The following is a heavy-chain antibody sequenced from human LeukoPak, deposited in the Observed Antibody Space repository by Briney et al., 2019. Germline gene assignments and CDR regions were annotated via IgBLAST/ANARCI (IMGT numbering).Heavy chain of an antibody. Sequence: PGGSLRLSCAASGFTFSSYSMNWVRQAPGKGLEWVSSITSTSYIYYADSVKGRFTISRDNAKNSLFLQMNSLRAEDTAVYFCTRDLRGRRTQGDYYYGMDVWGQGTTVTVSS. CDR1: GFTFSSYS. J-gene: IGHJ6*02. CDR2: ITSTSYI. CDR3: TRDLRGRRTQGDYYYGMDV. D-gene: IGHD1-26*01. V-gene: IGHV3-21*01.